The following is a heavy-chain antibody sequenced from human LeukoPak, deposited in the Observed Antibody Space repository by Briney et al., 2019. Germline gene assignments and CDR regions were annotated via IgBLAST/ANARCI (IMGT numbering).Heavy chain of an antibody. CDR3: ARTVHYDILTGYYHYYFDY. CDR1: GFTFSSYS. J-gene: IGHJ4*02. V-gene: IGHV3-21*04. D-gene: IGHD3-9*01. CDR2: ISSSSSYI. Sequence: GGSLRHSCAASGFTFSSYSMNWVRQAPGKGLEWVSSISSSSSYIYYADSVKGRFTISRDNAKNSLYLQMNSLRAEDTAVYYCARTVHYDILTGYYHYYFDYWGQGTLVTVSS.